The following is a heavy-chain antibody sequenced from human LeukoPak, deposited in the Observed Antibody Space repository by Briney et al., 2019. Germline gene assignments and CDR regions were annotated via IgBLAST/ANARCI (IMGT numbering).Heavy chain of an antibody. J-gene: IGHJ5*02. V-gene: IGHV4-34*01. CDR2: INHSGST. Sequence: PPETLSLTCAVYGGSFSGYYWSWIRQPPGKGLEWIGEINHSGSTNYNPSLKSRVTISVDTSKNQFSLKLSSVTAADTAVYYCARGYYDSSGYSPYNWFDPWGQGTLVTVSS. CDR3: ARGYYDSSGYSPYNWFDP. D-gene: IGHD3-22*01. CDR1: GGSFSGYY.